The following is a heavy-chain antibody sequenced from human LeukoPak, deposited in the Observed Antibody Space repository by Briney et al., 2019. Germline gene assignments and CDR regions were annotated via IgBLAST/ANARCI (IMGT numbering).Heavy chain of an antibody. D-gene: IGHD3-3*01. J-gene: IGHJ5*02. CDR1: GYTFTSYA. CDR2: INTNTGNP. V-gene: IGHV7-4-1*02. Sequence: GASVKVSCKASGYTFTSYAMNWVRQAPGQGLEWMGWINTNTGNPTYAQGFTGRFVFSLDTSVSTAYLKISSLKAEDTAVYYCARDPRVYYDFWSGYSSYHNWFDPWGQGTLVTVSS. CDR3: ARDPRVYYDFWSGYSSYHNWFDP.